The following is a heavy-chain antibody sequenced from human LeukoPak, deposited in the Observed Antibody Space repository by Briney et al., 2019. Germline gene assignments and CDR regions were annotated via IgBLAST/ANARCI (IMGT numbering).Heavy chain of an antibody. CDR1: VFTFTNNW. CDR2: IKENGGEN. D-gene: IGHD2-2*01. CDR3: ARGYCSTDNCYAGPNFDY. V-gene: IGHV3-7*03. J-gene: IGHJ4*02. Sequence: QPGGALRLSCVVSVFTFTNNWGAWVRQAPGKGLGWVANIKENGGENYYVDSVEGRFTISRDNADNSLYLKMTSLRAEDTAVYYCARGYCSTDNCYAGPNFDYWGQGTLVTVSS.